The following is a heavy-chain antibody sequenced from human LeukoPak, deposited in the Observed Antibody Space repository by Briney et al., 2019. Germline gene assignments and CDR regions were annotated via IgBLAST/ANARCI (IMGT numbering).Heavy chain of an antibody. D-gene: IGHD1-26*01. CDR3: AKDLFGFRSGSYSDY. CDR2: INSDGSST. Sequence: GGSLRLSCAASGFTFSSYWMHWVRQAPGKGLVWVSRINSDGSSTSYADSVKGRFTISRDNSKNTLYLQMNSLRAEDTAVYYCAKDLFGFRSGSYSDYWGQGTLVTVSS. J-gene: IGHJ4*02. CDR1: GFTFSSYW. V-gene: IGHV3-74*01.